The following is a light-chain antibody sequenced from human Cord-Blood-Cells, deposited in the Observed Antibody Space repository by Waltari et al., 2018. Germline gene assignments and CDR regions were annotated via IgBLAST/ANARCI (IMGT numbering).Light chain of an antibody. Sequence: NFMLTQPHSVSESPGKTVTISCTRSSGSIASNYVQCYQQRPGRAPTTVIYEDNKRPSGVPARFSGSIDSSSNSASLTISGLKTEDEADYYCQSYDSSNWVFGGGTKLTVL. J-gene: IGLJ3*02. CDR3: QSYDSSNWV. V-gene: IGLV6-57*03. CDR2: EDN. CDR1: SGSIASNY.